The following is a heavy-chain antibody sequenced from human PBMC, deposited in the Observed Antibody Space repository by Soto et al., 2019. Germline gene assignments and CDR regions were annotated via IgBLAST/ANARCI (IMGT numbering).Heavy chain of an antibody. V-gene: IGHV3-15*01. Sequence: GGSLRLSCAASGFTFSNAWMSWVRQAPGKGLEWVGRIKSKTDGGTTDYAAPVKGRFTISRDDSKNTLYLQMNSLKTEDTAVYYCTTETGGIGEDAFDIWGQGTMVTVSS. D-gene: IGHD7-27*01. CDR1: GFTFSNAW. J-gene: IGHJ3*02. CDR3: TTETGGIGEDAFDI. CDR2: IKSKTDGGTT.